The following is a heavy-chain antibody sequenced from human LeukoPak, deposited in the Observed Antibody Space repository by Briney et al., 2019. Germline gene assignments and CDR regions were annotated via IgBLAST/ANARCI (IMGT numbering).Heavy chain of an antibody. Sequence: PGGSLRLSCVGSGFTFGDFAMSWVRQAPGAGPEWVSVIGGDGGEKYYADFVKGRFTISRDNSENTMYLEMSSLRAEDTAVYYCAKDYFRRIGVYDAFDLWGRGATVAVS. CDR1: GFTFGDFA. D-gene: IGHD3-16*01. V-gene: IGHV3-23*01. CDR2: IGGDGGEK. J-gene: IGHJ3*01. CDR3: AKDYFRRIGVYDAFDL.